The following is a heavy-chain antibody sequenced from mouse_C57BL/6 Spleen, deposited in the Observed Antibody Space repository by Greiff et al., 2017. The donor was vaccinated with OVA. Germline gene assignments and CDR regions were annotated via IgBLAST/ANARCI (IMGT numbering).Heavy chain of an antibody. V-gene: IGHV6-3*01. CDR1: GFTFSNYW. J-gene: IGHJ4*01. CDR2: IRLKSDNYAT. D-gene: IGHD2-2*01. CDR3: TGRGYDEGYAMDY. Sequence: LQQSGGGLVQPGGSMKLSCVASGFTFSNYWMNWVRQSPEKGLEWVAQIRLKSDNYATHYAESVKGRFTISRDDSKSSVYLQMNNLRAEDTGIYYCTGRGYDEGYAMDYWGQGTSVTVSS.